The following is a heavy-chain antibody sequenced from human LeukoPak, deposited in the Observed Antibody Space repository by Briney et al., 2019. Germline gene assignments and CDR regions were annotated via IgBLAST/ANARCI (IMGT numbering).Heavy chain of an antibody. CDR1: GASISSTNW. V-gene: IGHV4-4*02. Sequence: SGTLSLTCAVSGASISSTNWWSWVRQPPGKGLEWIGEIYHTGSTKYNPSLESRVTISVDKSNNQFSLNVNSVTAADTAVYYCARGGASSKWFDPWGQGTLVTVSS. CDR3: ARGGASSKWFDP. CDR2: IYHTGST. J-gene: IGHJ5*02. D-gene: IGHD6-13*01.